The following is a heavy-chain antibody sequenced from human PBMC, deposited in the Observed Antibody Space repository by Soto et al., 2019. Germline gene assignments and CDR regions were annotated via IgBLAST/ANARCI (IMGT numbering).Heavy chain of an antibody. Sequence: VQLVESGGGLIQPGGSLRLSCAASGFTVSSNYMSWVRQAPGKGLEWVSVIYSGGSTYYADSVKGRFTISRDNSKNTLYLQMNSLRAEDTAVYYCARDTAMVTGYYYYGMDVWGQGTTVTVSS. CDR2: IYSGGST. CDR3: ARDTAMVTGYYYYGMDV. V-gene: IGHV3-53*01. J-gene: IGHJ6*02. CDR1: GFTVSSNY. D-gene: IGHD5-18*01.